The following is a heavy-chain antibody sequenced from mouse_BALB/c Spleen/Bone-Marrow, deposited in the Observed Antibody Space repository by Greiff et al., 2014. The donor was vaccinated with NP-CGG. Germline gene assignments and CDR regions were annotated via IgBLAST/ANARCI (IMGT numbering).Heavy chain of an antibody. CDR2: IYPSTGYT. V-gene: IGHV1-7*01. Sequence: QVQLKGSGAELAKPGASVKMSCKASGYTFSSYWVHWVKKRPGQGLEWIGYIYPSTGYTEHNQKFKDKAIMTADKSSSTAYMHLSSLTSEDSAVYYCARDDYAYWGQGTLVTVSA. CDR1: GYTFSSYW. CDR3: ARDDYAY. J-gene: IGHJ3*01. D-gene: IGHD2-4*01.